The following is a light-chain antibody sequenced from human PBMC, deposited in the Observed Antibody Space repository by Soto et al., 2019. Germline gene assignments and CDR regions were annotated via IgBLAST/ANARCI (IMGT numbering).Light chain of an antibody. CDR2: GAS. CDR1: QSVSNNY. J-gene: IGKJ2*01. Sequence: EIVLTQSPGTLSLSPGERATLSCMASQSVSNNYLAWYQQTPGQAPRLLIYGASSRATDVPDRFSGSGSGTDFTLTITRLEPEDLAVYYCHQYSGSPNTFGQGTKLEIK. CDR3: HQYSGSPNT. V-gene: IGKV3-20*01.